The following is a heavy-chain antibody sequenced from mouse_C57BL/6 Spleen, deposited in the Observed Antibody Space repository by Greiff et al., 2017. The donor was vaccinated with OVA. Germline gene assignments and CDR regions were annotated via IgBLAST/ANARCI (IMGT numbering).Heavy chain of an antibody. CDR1: GYTFTSYW. V-gene: IGHV1-69*01. CDR2: IDPSDSYT. CDR3: ARGPGGY. J-gene: IGHJ2*01. Sequence: QVQLKQPGAELVMPGASVKLSCKASGYTFTSYWMHWVKQRPGQGLEWIGEIDPSDSYTNYNQKFKGKSTLTVDKSSSTAYMQLSSLTSEDSAVYYCARGPGGYWGQGTTPTVSS.